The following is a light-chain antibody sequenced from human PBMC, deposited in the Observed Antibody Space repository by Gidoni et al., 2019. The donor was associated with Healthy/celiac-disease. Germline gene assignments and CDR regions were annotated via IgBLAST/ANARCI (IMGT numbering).Light chain of an antibody. CDR1: QSVSSSY. Sequence: EIVLTQSPGTLSLSPGERATLSCRASQSVSSSYLAWYQQTPGQAPRLLIYGASSRATGIPDRFSGSGSGTDFTLTISRLEPEDFAVYYCQQYGTSMYTLGQGTKLEVK. J-gene: IGKJ2*01. CDR3: QQYGTSMYT. CDR2: GAS. V-gene: IGKV3-20*01.